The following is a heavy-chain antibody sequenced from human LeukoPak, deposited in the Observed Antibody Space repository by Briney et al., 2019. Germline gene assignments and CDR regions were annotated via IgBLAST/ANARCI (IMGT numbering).Heavy chain of an antibody. CDR2: ITSGGTYT. D-gene: IGHD3-9*01. J-gene: IGHJ4*02. V-gene: IGHV3-21*06. Sequence: PGGSLRLSCAASGFTFSTYNMNWVRQAPGKGLEWVSSITSGGTYTYYADSVKGRFTTSRDNAKNSLSLQLSSLRAEDTAVYYCARGHYDILTASYKWTPDYWGQGILVTVSS. CDR3: ARGHYDILTASYKWTPDY. CDR1: GFTFSTYN.